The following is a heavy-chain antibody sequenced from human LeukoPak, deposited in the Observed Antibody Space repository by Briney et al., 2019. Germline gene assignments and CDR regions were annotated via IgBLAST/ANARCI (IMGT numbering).Heavy chain of an antibody. D-gene: IGHD4-17*01. CDR3: ARGYGDYVPTDY. CDR1: GYTFTSYY. V-gene: IGHV1-46*01. CDR2: INPSGGST. Sequence: GGSLRLSCAASGYTFTSYYMHWVRQAPGQRLEWMGIINPSGGSTSYAQKFQGRVTMTRDTSTSTVYMELSSLRSEDTAVYYCARGYGDYVPTDYWGQGTLVTVSS. J-gene: IGHJ4*02.